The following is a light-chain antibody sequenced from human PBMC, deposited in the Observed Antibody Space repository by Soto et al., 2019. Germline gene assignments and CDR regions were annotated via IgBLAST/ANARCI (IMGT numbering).Light chain of an antibody. CDR2: GAS. J-gene: IGKJ1*01. CDR3: QHYSTSPRT. Sequence: VLTQSPGILSLSPGERATLSCRASQSVTNSFLAWYQQKPGQAPRLLIYGASSRAPGIPDRISGSGSGTDFTISINRLEPEDFAVYCCQHYSTSPRTFGRGTKVEIK. CDR1: QSVTNSF. V-gene: IGKV3-20*01.